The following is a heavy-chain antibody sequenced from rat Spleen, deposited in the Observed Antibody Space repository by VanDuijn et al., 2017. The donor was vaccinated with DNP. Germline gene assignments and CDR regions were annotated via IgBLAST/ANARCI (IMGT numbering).Heavy chain of an antibody. CDR2: ISYDGGST. D-gene: IGHD1-6*01. CDR1: GFTFSDYY. J-gene: IGHJ2*01. Sequence: EVQLVESGGGLVQPGRSLKLSCAASGFTFSDYYMAWVRQAPTKGLEWVTYISYDGGSTYYGDSVKGLFTISRDNAKSTLYLQMNSLRSEDMSSYYCARSIIYTTDYYGYCDYWGQGVMVTVSS. CDR3: ARSIIYTTDYYGYCDY. V-gene: IGHV5-22*01.